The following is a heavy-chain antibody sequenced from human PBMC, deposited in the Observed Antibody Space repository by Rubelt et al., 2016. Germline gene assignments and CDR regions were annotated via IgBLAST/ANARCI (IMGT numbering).Heavy chain of an antibody. Sequence: QVQLQQWGAGLLKPSETLSLTCAVYGGSFSGYYWSWIRQPPGKGLEWIGEINHSGSTNYNPSPKSRVTISVEPSKNRFSLKLRSVTAADTAVYYWATPRYCSSTSCYRERHAFDIWGQGTMVTVSS. CDR3: ATPRYCSSTSCYRERHAFDI. CDR1: GGSFSGYY. V-gene: IGHV4-34*01. D-gene: IGHD2-2*01. J-gene: IGHJ3*02. CDR2: INHSGST.